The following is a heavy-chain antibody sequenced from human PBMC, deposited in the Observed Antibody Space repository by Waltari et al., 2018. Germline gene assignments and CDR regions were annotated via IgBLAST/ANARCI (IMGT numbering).Heavy chain of an antibody. Sequence: QVQLQESGPGLVKPSETLSLTCTVSGYSISSGYYWGWIRQPPGKGLEWIVSIYHSGSTYYNPSLKSRVTISVDTSKNQFSLKLSSVTAADTAVYYCARAGYYDILTGYYPFDYWGQGTLVTVSS. J-gene: IGHJ4*02. V-gene: IGHV4-38-2*02. CDR2: IYHSGST. CDR3: ARAGYYDILTGYYPFDY. D-gene: IGHD3-9*01. CDR1: GYSISSGYY.